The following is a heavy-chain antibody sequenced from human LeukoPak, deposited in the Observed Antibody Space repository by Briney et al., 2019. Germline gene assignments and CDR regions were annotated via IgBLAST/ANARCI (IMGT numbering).Heavy chain of an antibody. CDR2: ISGSGGST. J-gene: IGHJ5*02. CDR1: GFTFSSYA. D-gene: IGHD3-22*01. V-gene: IGHV3-23*01. CDR3: ARDLGQYYDTSDNWFDP. Sequence: GGSLRLSCAASGFTFSSYAMNWVRQAPGKGLEWVSGISGSGGSTYYADSVKGRFTISRDNSKNTLNLQMNSLRAEDTAVYYCARDLGQYYDTSDNWFDPWGQGTLVTVSS.